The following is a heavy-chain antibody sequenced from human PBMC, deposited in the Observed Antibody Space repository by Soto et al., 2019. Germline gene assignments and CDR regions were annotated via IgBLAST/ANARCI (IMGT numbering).Heavy chain of an antibody. J-gene: IGHJ4*02. CDR2: VYYSGIT. V-gene: IGHV4-31*03. CDR3: AREMFSRTWYPGD. D-gene: IGHD6-13*01. CDR1: GGSISSGDYY. Sequence: QVQLQESGPGLVRPSQTLSLTCTVSGGSISSGDYYWSWIRQHPGRGLEWIGYVYYSGITFYNPSLKSRLNISVDTSKNQFYLRLGSVTAADTAGYYCAREMFSRTWYPGDWGQGTLVTVSS.